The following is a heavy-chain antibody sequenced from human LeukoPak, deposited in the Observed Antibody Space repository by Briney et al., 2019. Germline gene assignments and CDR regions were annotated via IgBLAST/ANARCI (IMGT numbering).Heavy chain of an antibody. J-gene: IGHJ4*02. Sequence: GGSLRLSCAASGFTFCSYSMNWVRQAPGKGLEWVSYISSSSSTIYYADSVKGRFTISRDNAKNSLYLQMNSLRAEDTAVYYCARPSGTSHGLPLFDYWGQGTLVTVSS. CDR2: ISSSSSTI. CDR3: ARPSGTSHGLPLFDY. V-gene: IGHV3-48*01. D-gene: IGHD1-14*01. CDR1: GFTFCSYS.